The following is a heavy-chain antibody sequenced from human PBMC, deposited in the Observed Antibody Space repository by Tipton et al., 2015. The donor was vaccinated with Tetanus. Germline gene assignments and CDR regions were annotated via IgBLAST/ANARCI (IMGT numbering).Heavy chain of an antibody. Sequence: TLSLTCAVYGGSFSGYYWSWIRQPPGKGLEWIGEINHSGSTNYNPSLKSRVTISVDTSKNQFSLKLSSVTAADTAVYYCARGVSGVYWFDPWGQGTLVTVSS. D-gene: IGHD3-16*01. CDR2: INHSGST. J-gene: IGHJ5*02. V-gene: IGHV4-34*01. CDR1: GGSFSGYY. CDR3: ARGVSGVYWFDP.